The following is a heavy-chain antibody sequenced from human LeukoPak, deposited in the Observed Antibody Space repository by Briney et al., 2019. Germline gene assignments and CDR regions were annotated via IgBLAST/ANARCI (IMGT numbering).Heavy chain of an antibody. V-gene: IGHV3-23*01. CDR3: ARDHLWPPLLFDF. Sequence: GGSLRLSCAASDFTFSSYAMSWVRQASGKGLEWVSTISDTGGSTYYADSVKGRFTISRDNFKNTLYLQMSSLRAEDTAVYYCARDHLWPPLLFDFWGQGTLVTVSS. D-gene: IGHD3-10*01. CDR1: DFTFSSYA. J-gene: IGHJ4*02. CDR2: ISDTGGST.